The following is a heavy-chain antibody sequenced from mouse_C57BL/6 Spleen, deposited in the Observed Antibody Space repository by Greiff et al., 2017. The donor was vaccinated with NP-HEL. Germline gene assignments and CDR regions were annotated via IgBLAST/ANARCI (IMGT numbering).Heavy chain of an antibody. Sequence: VKLVESGAELVKPGASVKISCKASGYAFSSYWMNWVKQRPGKGLEWIGQIYPGDGDTNYNGKFKGKATLTADKSSSTAYMQLSSLTSEDSAVYFCARGITTVVEDDYWGQGTTLTVSS. CDR1: GYAFSSYW. V-gene: IGHV1-80*01. CDR3: ARGITTVVEDDY. D-gene: IGHD1-1*01. CDR2: IYPGDGDT. J-gene: IGHJ2*01.